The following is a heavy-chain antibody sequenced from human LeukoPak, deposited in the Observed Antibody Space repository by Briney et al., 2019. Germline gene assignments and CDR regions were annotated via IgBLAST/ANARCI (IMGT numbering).Heavy chain of an antibody. CDR1: GFTFSGSA. D-gene: IGHD2-2*02. CDR2: IRSKANSYAT. Sequence: GGSLRLSCVASGFTFSGSAMHWVRQASGEGLGWVGCIRSKANSYATAYGASVKGRFTISRDDSKNTAYLQMNSLKTENTAVYYCTREYCSSTSCYNYWGQGTLVTVSS. V-gene: IGHV3-73*01. J-gene: IGHJ4*02. CDR3: TREYCSSTSCYNY.